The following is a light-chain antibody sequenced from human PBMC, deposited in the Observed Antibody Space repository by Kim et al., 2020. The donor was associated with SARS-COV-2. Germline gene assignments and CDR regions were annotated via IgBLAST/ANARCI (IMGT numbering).Light chain of an antibody. Sequence: DIVMTQSPDSLAVSLGERATINCKSSQSVLYSSNNKNYLAWYQQKPGQPPKLLIYWASTRESGVPDRFGGSGSGTDFTLTISTLQAEDVAVYYCQQYYSIPLTFGGRTKVDIK. CDR1: QSVLYSSNNKNY. V-gene: IGKV4-1*01. CDR3: QQYYSIPLT. J-gene: IGKJ4*01. CDR2: WAS.